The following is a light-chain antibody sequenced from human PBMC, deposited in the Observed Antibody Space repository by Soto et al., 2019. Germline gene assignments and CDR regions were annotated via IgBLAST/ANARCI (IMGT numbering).Light chain of an antibody. CDR3: QQYGDSPLT. J-gene: IGKJ4*01. CDR2: GAS. V-gene: IGKV3-20*01. CDR1: QTVTSDY. Sequence: EIVLTQSPGTLSLSPGERATLSCRASQTVTSDYLAWYQQKPGQAPRLLIYGASDRATGIPDSFSASGSGTDFTLTISRLEPQDFAIYYCQQYGDSPLTFGGGTRVDIK.